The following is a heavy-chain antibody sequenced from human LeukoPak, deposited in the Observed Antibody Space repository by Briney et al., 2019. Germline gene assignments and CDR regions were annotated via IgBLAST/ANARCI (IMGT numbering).Heavy chain of an antibody. Sequence: SETLSLTCTVSGGSISSYYWSWIRQPPGKGLEWIGEINHSGSTNYNPSLKSRVTISVDTSKNQFSLKLSSVTAADTAVYYCARTPTYSSSIAARQEIDYWGQGTLVTVSS. J-gene: IGHJ4*02. CDR1: GGSISSYY. CDR3: ARTPTYSSSIAARQEIDY. V-gene: IGHV4-34*01. D-gene: IGHD6-6*01. CDR2: INHSGST.